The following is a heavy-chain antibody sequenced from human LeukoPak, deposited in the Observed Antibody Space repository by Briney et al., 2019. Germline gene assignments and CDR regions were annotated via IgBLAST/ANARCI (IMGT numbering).Heavy chain of an antibody. D-gene: IGHD3-22*01. CDR3: AAYYDSSGYYYSFDY. J-gene: IGHJ4*02. Sequence: GASVKVSCKASGGTFGSYAISWVRQAPGQGLEWMGGIIPIFGTANYAQKFQGRVTITTDESTSTAYMELSSLRSEDTAVYYCAAYYDSSGYYYSFDYWGQGTLVTVSS. V-gene: IGHV1-69*05. CDR1: GGTFGSYA. CDR2: IIPIFGTA.